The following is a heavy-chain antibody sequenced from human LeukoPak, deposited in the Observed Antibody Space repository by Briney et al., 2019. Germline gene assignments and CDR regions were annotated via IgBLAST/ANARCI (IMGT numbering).Heavy chain of an antibody. D-gene: IGHD1-1*01. CDR3: AKTTGTAPENAFDY. CDR1: GFDFSTSV. V-gene: IGHV3-23*01. CDR2: INGNGYNT. J-gene: IGHJ4*02. Sequence: GGSLRLSCAASGFDFSTSVMGWVRQAPVKGLEWVSAINGNGYNTYYADSVKGRFTISRDNSKNTLYLQMNSLRAEDTAVYYCAKTTGTAPENAFDYWGQGTLVTVSS.